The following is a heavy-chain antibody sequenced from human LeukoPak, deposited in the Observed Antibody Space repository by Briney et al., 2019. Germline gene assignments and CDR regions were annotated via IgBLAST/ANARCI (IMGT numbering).Heavy chain of an antibody. CDR1: GYSFTSYW. D-gene: IGHD3-22*01. Sequence: GESLKISCKSSGYSFTSYWIGWVRPMPGKGLGWMGIIYPGDSDTRYSPSFQGQVTISADKSISTAYLQWSSLKASDTAMYYCARPSSGYYYAAFDIWGQGTMVTVSS. CDR2: IYPGDSDT. CDR3: ARPSSGYYYAAFDI. V-gene: IGHV5-51*01. J-gene: IGHJ3*02.